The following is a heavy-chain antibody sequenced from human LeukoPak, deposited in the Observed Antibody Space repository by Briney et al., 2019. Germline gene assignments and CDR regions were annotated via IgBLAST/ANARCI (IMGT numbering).Heavy chain of an antibody. V-gene: IGHV3-21*01. CDR1: GFTFSVYS. J-gene: IGHJ6*04. Sequence: PGGSLRLSCAASGFTFSVYSMNWVRQAPGKGLEWVSSISSSSSYIYYADSVKSRFTISRDNAKNSLYLQMNSLRAEDTAVYYCAELGITMIGGVWGKGTTVTISS. CDR2: ISSSSSYI. CDR3: AELGITMIGGV. D-gene: IGHD3-10*02.